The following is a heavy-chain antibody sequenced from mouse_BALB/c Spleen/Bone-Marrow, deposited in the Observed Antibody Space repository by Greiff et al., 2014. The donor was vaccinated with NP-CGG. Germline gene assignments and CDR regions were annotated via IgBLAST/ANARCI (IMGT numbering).Heavy chain of an antibody. CDR3: ARGNWDFAY. CDR1: GYTFTDYN. D-gene: IGHD4-1*01. Sequence: EVQLQQSGPELVRPEASVKISCKASGYTFTDYNIYWVKQSHGKSLEWIGYIYPYSGGTGYNQKFKSKATLTVDNSSTTAYMELRSLTSEDSAVYYCARGNWDFAYWGQGTLVTVST. CDR2: IYPYSGGT. V-gene: IGHV1S29*02. J-gene: IGHJ3*01.